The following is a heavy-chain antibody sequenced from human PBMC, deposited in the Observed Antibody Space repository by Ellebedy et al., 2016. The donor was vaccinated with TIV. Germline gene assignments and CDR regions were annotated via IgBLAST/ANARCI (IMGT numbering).Heavy chain of an antibody. CDR1: GGSISSSSYY. Sequence: SETLSLTXTVSGGSISSSSYYWGWIRQPPGKGLEWIGSIYYSGSTYYNPSLKSRVTISVDTSKNQFSLKLSSVTAADTAVYYCARTTYYYDSSGYYYPIWGQGTLVTVSS. CDR3: ARTTYYYDSSGYYYPI. J-gene: IGHJ4*02. CDR2: IYYSGST. V-gene: IGHV4-39*07. D-gene: IGHD3-22*01.